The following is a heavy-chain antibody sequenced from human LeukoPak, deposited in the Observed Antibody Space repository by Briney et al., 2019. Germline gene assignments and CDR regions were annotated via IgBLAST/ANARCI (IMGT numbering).Heavy chain of an antibody. CDR3: ARAGALDQWLEYFDY. Sequence: ASVKVSCKTSGHTFTASYIHWVRQAPGQGLEWMGWINPNSGGTNYAQKFQGRVTMTRDTSISTAYMELSRLRSDDTAVYYCARAGALDQWLEYFDYWGQGTLVTVSS. CDR1: GHTFTASY. J-gene: IGHJ4*02. CDR2: INPNSGGT. D-gene: IGHD6-19*01. V-gene: IGHV1-2*02.